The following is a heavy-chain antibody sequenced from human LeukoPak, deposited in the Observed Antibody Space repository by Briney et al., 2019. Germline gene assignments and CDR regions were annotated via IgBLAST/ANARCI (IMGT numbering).Heavy chain of an antibody. CDR1: GFTVSSNY. J-gene: IGHJ4*02. D-gene: IGHD1-26*01. CDR3: ARESSGSYWGIDY. Sequence: GGSLRLSCAASGFTVSSNYMSWVRQAPGKGLEWVSVIYSGGSTYYADSVKGRFTISRDNSKNTLYLQMNSLRAEDTAVYYCARESSGSYWGIDYWGQGTLVTVSS. V-gene: IGHV3-66*01. CDR2: IYSGGST.